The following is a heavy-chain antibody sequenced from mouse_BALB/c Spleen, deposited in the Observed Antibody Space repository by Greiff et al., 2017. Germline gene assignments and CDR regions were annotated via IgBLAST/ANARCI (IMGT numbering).Heavy chain of an antibody. CDR3: AREDGSSPYYYAMDY. J-gene: IGHJ4*01. CDR2: IWAGGST. Sequence: VKVVESGPGLVAPSQSLSITCTVSGFSLTSYGVHWVRQPPGKGLEWLGVIWAGGSTNYNSALMSRLSISKDNSKSQVFLKMNSLQTDDTAMYYCAREDGSSPYYYAMDYWGQGTSVTVSS. V-gene: IGHV2-9*02. CDR1: GFSLTSYG. D-gene: IGHD1-1*01.